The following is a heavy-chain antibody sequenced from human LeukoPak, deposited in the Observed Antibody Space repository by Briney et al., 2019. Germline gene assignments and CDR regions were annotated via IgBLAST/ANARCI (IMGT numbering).Heavy chain of an antibody. D-gene: IGHD2-2*01. J-gene: IGHJ5*02. Sequence: SETLSPTCTVSGGSISSSSYCWGWIRQPPGKGLEWIGIIYYSGSTYYNPSLKSRLTISVDTSKNQFSLKLSSVTATDTAVYYCARRGYCSSTSCYEYWFDPWGQGTLVTVSS. CDR1: GGSISSSSYC. CDR3: ARRGYCSSTSCYEYWFDP. V-gene: IGHV4-39*01. CDR2: IYYSGST.